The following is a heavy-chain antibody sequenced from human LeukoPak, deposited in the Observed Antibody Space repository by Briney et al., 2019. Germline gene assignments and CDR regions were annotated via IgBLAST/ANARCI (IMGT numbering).Heavy chain of an antibody. CDR2: IYYSGST. V-gene: IGHV4-39*07. CDR1: GGSISSSSYY. D-gene: IGHD6-13*01. CDR3: ARGAGKQQRDPFDY. Sequence: SETLSLTCTVSGGSISSSSYYWGWIRQPPGKGLEWIGSIYYSGSTYYNPSLNSRVTMSLDTSKNQFSLKLSSVTAADTAVYYWARGAGKQQRDPFDYWGQETLATVS. J-gene: IGHJ4*02.